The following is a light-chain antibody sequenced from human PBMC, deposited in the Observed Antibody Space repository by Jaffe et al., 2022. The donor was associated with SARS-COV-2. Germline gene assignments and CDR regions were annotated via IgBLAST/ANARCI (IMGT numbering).Light chain of an antibody. CDR3: QQSHSTPLT. J-gene: IGKJ4*01. Sequence: DIQMTQSPSSLSASVGDRVAITCRASQRINTYLNWYQQKPGKAPKLLVYGASSLQSGVPSRFSGSGSGTDFTLTISSLQPEDFATYYCQQSHSTPLTFGGGTRVEIK. V-gene: IGKV1-39*01. CDR2: GAS. CDR1: QRINTY.